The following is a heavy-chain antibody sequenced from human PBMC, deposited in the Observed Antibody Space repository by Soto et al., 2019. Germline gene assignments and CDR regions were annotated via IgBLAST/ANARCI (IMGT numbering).Heavy chain of an antibody. Sequence: LSLTFTVSGGSISTGAYYSSRIRQHPGKCLERIGYICDSLRTYYNPSLKSRVTISVEKYKKQFSLKLSSVIAADTAVHYCARDYWKNYGMDVWGKGTTVTVPS. V-gene: IGHV4-31*03. CDR2: ICDSLRT. J-gene: IGHJ6*04. CDR3: ARDYWKNYGMDV. D-gene: IGHD1-1*01. CDR1: GGSISTGAYY.